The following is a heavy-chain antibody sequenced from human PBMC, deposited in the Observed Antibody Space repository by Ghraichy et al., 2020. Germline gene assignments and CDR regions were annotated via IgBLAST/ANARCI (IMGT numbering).Heavy chain of an antibody. CDR1: GGSISSYY. D-gene: IGHD5-24*01. CDR2: IYYSGST. CDR3: ARDRKITEESDYYYYYMDV. Sequence: SETLSLTCTVSGGSISSYYWSWIRQPPGKGLEWIGYIYYSGSTNYNPSLKSRVTISVDTSKNQFSLKLSSVTAADTAVYYCARDRKITEESDYYYYYMDVWGKGTTVTVSS. V-gene: IGHV4-59*01. J-gene: IGHJ6*03.